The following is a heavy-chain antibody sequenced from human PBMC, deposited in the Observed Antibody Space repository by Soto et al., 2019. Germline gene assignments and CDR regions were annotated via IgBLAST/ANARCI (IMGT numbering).Heavy chain of an antibody. D-gene: IGHD5-12*01. V-gene: IGHV1-69*12. CDR1: GGTFSNSA. CDR2: IMPVFRAP. Sequence: QVQLEQSGAEVKQPGSSVRVSCKASGGTFSNSAISWVRQAPGQGLEWMGGIMPVFRAPDYAQNFQGRVTITADESTSTADMELHGLRSDDTAVYFCATAKARLQLGGNYYYILDVWGRGTTVTVSS. CDR3: ATAKARLQLGGNYYYILDV. J-gene: IGHJ6*01.